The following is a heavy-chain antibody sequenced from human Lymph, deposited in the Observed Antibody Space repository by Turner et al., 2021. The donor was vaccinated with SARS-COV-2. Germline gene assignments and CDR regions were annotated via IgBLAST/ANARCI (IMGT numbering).Heavy chain of an antibody. CDR1: GYIFTGYY. CDR3: ARDTRGDYSYYYDGMDV. D-gene: IGHD4-17*01. V-gene: IGHV1-2*02. Sequence: QVQLVQSGAEVKRPGASVTFSCKASGYIFTGYYMHWVRQAPGQGIEWMGWINPNSGGTNYAQKFQGRVTMTRDTAISTAYMEVSRLRSDDTAVYYCARDTRGDYSYYYDGMDVWGQGTTVTVSS. CDR2: INPNSGGT. J-gene: IGHJ6*02.